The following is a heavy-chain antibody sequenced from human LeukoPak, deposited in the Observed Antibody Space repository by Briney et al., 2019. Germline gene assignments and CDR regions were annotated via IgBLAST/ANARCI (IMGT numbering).Heavy chain of an antibody. V-gene: IGHV4-34*01. CDR3: ARGALYGSAPLDY. CDR1: GGSFSGYY. J-gene: IGHJ4*02. D-gene: IGHD3-10*01. CDR2: INHSGST. Sequence: PSETLSLTCAVYGGSFSGYYWSWIRQPSGKGLEWIGEINHSGSTNYNPSLKSRVTISVDTSKNQFSLKLSSMTAADTAVYYCARGALYGSAPLDYWGQGTLVTVSS.